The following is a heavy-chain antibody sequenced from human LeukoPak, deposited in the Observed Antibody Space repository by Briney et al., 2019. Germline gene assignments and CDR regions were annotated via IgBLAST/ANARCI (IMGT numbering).Heavy chain of an antibody. J-gene: IGHJ5*02. D-gene: IGHD3-3*01. CDR3: ARGSRSVRKSSHTIFGVGKNWFDP. Sequence: SETLSLTCAVYGGSFSGYNWSWIRPPPGKGLEWIGETNHSGSTHYNPSLKSRVTISVDTSKNQFSLKLSCVTAADTAVYYWARGSRSVRKSSHTIFGVGKNWFDPWGQGTLVTVSS. CDR1: GGSFSGYN. CDR2: TNHSGST. V-gene: IGHV4-34*01.